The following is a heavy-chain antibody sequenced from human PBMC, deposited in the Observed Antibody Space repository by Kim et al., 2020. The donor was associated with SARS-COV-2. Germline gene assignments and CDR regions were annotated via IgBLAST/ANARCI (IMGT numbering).Heavy chain of an antibody. V-gene: IGHV1-3*01. CDR2: INAGNGNT. CDR3: ARDTSRAANNQVSY. D-gene: IGHD1-1*01. Sequence: ASVKVSCKASGYTFTSYAMHWVRQAPGQRLEWMGWINAGNGNTKYSQKFQGRVTITRDTSASTAYMELSSLRSEDTAVYYCARDTSRAANNQVSYWGQGTLVTVSS. J-gene: IGHJ4*02. CDR1: GYTFTSYA.